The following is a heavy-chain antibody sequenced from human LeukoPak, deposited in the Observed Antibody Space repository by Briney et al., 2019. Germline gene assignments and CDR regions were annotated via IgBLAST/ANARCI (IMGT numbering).Heavy chain of an antibody. D-gene: IGHD3-10*01. J-gene: IGHJ6*03. V-gene: IGHV4-34*01. CDR1: GGSISSHY. CDR2: INHSGST. Sequence: SETLSLTCTVAGGSISSHYWSWIRQPPGKGLEWIGEINHSGSTNYNPSLKSRVTISVDTSKNQFSLKLSSVTAADTAVYYCASRPYYGSGSLMDVWGKGTTVTVSS. CDR3: ASRPYYGSGSLMDV.